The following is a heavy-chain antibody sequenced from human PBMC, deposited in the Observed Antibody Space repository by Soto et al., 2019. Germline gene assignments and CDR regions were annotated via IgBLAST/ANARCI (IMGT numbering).Heavy chain of an antibody. D-gene: IGHD4-17*01. CDR2: ISAYNGNT. V-gene: IGHV1-18*01. CDR1: GYTFTSYG. J-gene: IGHJ4*02. Sequence: GASVKVSCKASGYTFTSYGISWVRQAPGQGLEWMGWISAYNGNTNYAQKLQGRVTMTTDTSTSTAYMELRSLRSDDTAVYYCARDSPYGGNYAGAYYFDYWGQGTLVTVSS. CDR3: ARDSPYGGNYAGAYYFDY.